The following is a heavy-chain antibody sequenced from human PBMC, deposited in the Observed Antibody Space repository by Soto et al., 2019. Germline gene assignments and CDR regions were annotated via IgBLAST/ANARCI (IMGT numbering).Heavy chain of an antibody. CDR1: GFTFSSHG. V-gene: IGHV3-30-3*01. D-gene: IGHD4-4*01. CDR3: ARENSKSLYYYYGMDV. J-gene: IGHJ6*02. Sequence: QVQLVESGGGVVQPGKSLRISCAASGFTFSSHGMHWVRQAPGKGLEWVAIISYDGSNKGYADSVKGRFTISRDNFKNTLNLQMNNLRAEDTAVYYCARENSKSLYYYYGMDVWGQGTTVTVSS. CDR2: ISYDGSNK.